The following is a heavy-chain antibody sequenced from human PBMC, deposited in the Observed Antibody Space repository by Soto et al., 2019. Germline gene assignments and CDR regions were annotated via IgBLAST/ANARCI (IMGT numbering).Heavy chain of an antibody. CDR1: GYTFTSYA. J-gene: IGHJ6*02. CDR2: INAGNGNT. D-gene: IGHD3-3*01. V-gene: IGHV1-3*01. Sequence: VSVKVSCKASGYTFTSYAMHWVRQAPGQRLEWMGWINAGNGNTKYSQKFQGRVTITRDTSASTAYMELSSLRSEDTAVYYCARGPRITIFGVVGDYYGMDVWGQGTKVTVYS. CDR3: ARGPRITIFGVVGDYYGMDV.